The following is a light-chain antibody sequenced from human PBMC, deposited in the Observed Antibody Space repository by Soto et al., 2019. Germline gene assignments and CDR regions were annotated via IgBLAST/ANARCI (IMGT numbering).Light chain of an antibody. CDR1: SSDVGDYNY. Sequence: QSALTQPASVSGSPGQSITISCTGTSSDVGDYNYVSWYQQHPGKAPKVMIYEVSHRPSGVSNRFSGSKSGNTASLTISGLQAEDEDDYYCCSYRSSSLSVFGTGTKVTVL. CDR2: EVS. CDR3: CSYRSSSLSV. J-gene: IGLJ1*01. V-gene: IGLV2-14*01.